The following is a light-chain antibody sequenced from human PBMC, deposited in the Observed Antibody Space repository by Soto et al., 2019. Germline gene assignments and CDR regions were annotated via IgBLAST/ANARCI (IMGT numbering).Light chain of an antibody. J-gene: IGKJ1*01. CDR1: QSLPMW. Sequence: DIHMTQSPSTLSASVGDRVTITCRASQSLPMWLAWYQQKPGKAPNLLIYKTSSLESGVPSRFSGRGSGTECTLTISSLQPDDFATYYCQHCTDYSWTFGQGTKVEVK. CDR3: QHCTDYSWT. V-gene: IGKV1-5*03. CDR2: KTS.